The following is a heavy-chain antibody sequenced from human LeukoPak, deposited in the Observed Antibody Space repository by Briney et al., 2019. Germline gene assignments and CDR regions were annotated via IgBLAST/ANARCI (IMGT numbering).Heavy chain of an antibody. V-gene: IGHV3-30*18. J-gene: IGHJ4*02. CDR1: GFTFSSYG. D-gene: IGHD3-16*01. CDR3: VKEGVEYSYSYGDY. CDR2: ISYDGGDK. Sequence: PGGSLRLSCAGSGFTFSSYGMHWVRQAPGKGLEWVALISYDGGDKYYAESMKGRITISRDNAEKTLYLQMNNLRPDDTAFYFCVKEGVEYSYSYGDYWGQGTLVTVSS.